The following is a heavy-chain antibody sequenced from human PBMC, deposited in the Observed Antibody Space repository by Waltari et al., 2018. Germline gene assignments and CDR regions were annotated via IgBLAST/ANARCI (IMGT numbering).Heavy chain of an antibody. V-gene: IGHV3-7*01. J-gene: IGHJ3*02. CDR2: INPDGSGT. CDR3: VRDPEWGALDI. CDR1: GFAFGPSC. D-gene: IGHD1-26*01. Sequence: EVQLVESGGGLVQPGESLRLSFAASGFAFGPSCLTWLRQAPGSGTERVAYINPDGSGTFYVDSVKGRFTISRDNAKNSLYLQMNSLRVEDTAIYYCVRDPEWGALDIWGQGTMVTVSS.